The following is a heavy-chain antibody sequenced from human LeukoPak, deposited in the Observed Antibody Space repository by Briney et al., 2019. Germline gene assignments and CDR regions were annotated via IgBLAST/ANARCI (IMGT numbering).Heavy chain of an antibody. J-gene: IGHJ5*02. Sequence: PSQTLSLTCTVSGGSISSGDYYWSWIRQPPGKGLEWIGHIYYSGSTYYSPSLKSRVTISVDTSKNQFSLKLSSVTAADTAVYYCASSIVVVPAAMGYWFDPWGQGTLVTVSS. V-gene: IGHV4-30-4*08. D-gene: IGHD2-2*01. CDR2: IYYSGST. CDR3: ASSIVVVPAAMGYWFDP. CDR1: GGSISSGDYY.